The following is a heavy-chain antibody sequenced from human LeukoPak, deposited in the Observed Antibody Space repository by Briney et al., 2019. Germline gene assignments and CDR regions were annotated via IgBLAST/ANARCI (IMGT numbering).Heavy chain of an antibody. Sequence: PSQTLSLTCAVSGGSISSGGYSRRWIRQPPGKGLEWIGYIYHSGSTYYNPSLKSRVTISVDRSKNQFSLKLRSVTAADTAVYYCARAGGSYCELDYWGQGTLVTVSS. V-gene: IGHV4-30-2*01. CDR2: IYHSGST. D-gene: IGHD1-26*01. J-gene: IGHJ4*02. CDR1: GGSISSGGYS. CDR3: ARAGGSYCELDY.